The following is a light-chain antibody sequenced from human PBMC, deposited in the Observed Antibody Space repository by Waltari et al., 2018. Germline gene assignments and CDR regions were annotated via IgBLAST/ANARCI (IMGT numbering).Light chain of an antibody. CDR1: SSDVGGSNY. CDR2: DVS. CDR3: SSYTSSSTRV. V-gene: IGLV2-14*03. J-gene: IGLJ1*01. Sequence: QSALTQPASVSGSPGQSITISCPGTSSDVGGSNYISWYQQNPGQAPKLMIYDVSDRPSGVSNRFSGSKSGNTASLTISGLQAEDEADYYCSSYTSSSTRVFGTGTKVTVL.